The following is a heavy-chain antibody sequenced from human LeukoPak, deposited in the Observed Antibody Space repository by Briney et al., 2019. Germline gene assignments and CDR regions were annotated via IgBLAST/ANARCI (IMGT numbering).Heavy chain of an antibody. Sequence: GGSLRLSCAASGSTFSSYSMNWVRQAPGKGLEWVSSISSSSSYIYYADSVKGRFTISRDNAKNSLYLQMSSLRAEDTAVYYCARNVEMATIAPFGYWGQGTLVTVSS. V-gene: IGHV3-21*01. CDR1: GSTFSSYS. J-gene: IGHJ4*02. CDR2: ISSSSSYI. D-gene: IGHD5-24*01. CDR3: ARNVEMATIAPFGY.